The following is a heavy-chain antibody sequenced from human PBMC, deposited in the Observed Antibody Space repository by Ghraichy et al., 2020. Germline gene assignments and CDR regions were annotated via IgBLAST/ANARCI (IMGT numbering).Heavy chain of an antibody. V-gene: IGHV4-31*03. CDR1: GGSISSGGYY. CDR2: IYYSGST. CDR3: ARTRRDIVVVVAATPLGYFDF. J-gene: IGHJ2*01. Sequence: SETLSLTCTVSGGSISSGGYYWSWIRQHPGKGLEWIGYIYYSGSTYYNPSLKSRVTISVDTSKNQFSLKLSSVTAADTAVYYCARTRRDIVVVVAATPLGYFDFWGRGTLVTVSS. D-gene: IGHD2-15*01.